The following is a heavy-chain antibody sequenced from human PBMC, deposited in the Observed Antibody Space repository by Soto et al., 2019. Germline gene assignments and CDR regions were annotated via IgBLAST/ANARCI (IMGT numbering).Heavy chain of an antibody. V-gene: IGHV4-30-4*01. CDR2: IYYSGST. CDR3: ARVGYYYGMDV. Sequence: PSETLSLTCTVSGGSISSGDYYWSWIRQPPGKGLEWIGYIYYSGSTYYDPSLKSRVTISVDTSKNQFSLKLSSVTAADTAVYYCARVGYYYGMDVWGQGTTVTVYS. CDR1: GGSISSGDYY. J-gene: IGHJ6*02.